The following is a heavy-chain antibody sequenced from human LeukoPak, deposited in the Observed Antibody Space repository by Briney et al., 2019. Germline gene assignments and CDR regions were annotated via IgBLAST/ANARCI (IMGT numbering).Heavy chain of an antibody. Sequence: GASVKVSCKASGYTFTNYGISWVRQAPGQGLEWMGWISAYNGNTNYAQKLQGRVTMTTDTSTSTAYMELRSLRSDDTAVYYCARDPGSPGFVWAGIQGDYFDYWGQGTLVTVSS. D-gene: IGHD6-19*01. J-gene: IGHJ4*02. CDR2: ISAYNGNT. CDR1: GYTFTNYG. CDR3: ARDPGSPGFVWAGIQGDYFDY. V-gene: IGHV1-18*01.